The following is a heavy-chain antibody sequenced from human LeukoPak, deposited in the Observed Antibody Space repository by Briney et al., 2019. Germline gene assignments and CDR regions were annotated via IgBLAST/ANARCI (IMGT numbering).Heavy chain of an antibody. D-gene: IGHD3-10*01. CDR3: ARVPMVRGIAIAEADY. Sequence: GGSLRLSCAASEFTFSSYAMSWVRQAPGKGLEWVSAISGSGGSTYYADSVKGRFTISRDNSKNTLYLQMNSLRAEDTAVYYCARVPMVRGIAIAEADYWGQGTLVTVSS. V-gene: IGHV3-23*01. CDR1: EFTFSSYA. CDR2: ISGSGGST. J-gene: IGHJ4*02.